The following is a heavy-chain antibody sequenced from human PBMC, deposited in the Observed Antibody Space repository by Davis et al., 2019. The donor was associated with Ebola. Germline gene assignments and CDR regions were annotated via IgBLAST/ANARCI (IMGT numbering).Heavy chain of an antibody. CDR3: ARGKIVGAILCAFDI. CDR2: IYPSDSDT. CDR1: GYTFTNFW. V-gene: IGHV5-51*01. D-gene: IGHD1-26*01. J-gene: IGHJ3*02. Sequence: GGSLRLSCQGSGYTFTNFWIGWVRQMPGKGLEWMGMIYPSDSDTRYSPSFQGQVIISADQSISTAYLQWDSLQASDTAVYYCARGKIVGAILCAFDIWGQGTMVTVSS.